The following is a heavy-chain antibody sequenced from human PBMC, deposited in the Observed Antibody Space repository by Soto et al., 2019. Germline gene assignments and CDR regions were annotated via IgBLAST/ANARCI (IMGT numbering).Heavy chain of an antibody. D-gene: IGHD6-19*01. CDR3: ARRGGGWYVPSWFDP. V-gene: IGHV4-39*01. CDR1: GGSISSSSYY. Sequence: SETLSLTCTVSGGSISSSSYYWGWIRQPPGKGLEWIGSIYYSGSTYYNPSLKSRVTISVDTSKNQFSLKLSSVTAADTAVYYCARRGGGWYVPSWFDPWGQGTLVTVSS. CDR2: IYYSGST. J-gene: IGHJ5*02.